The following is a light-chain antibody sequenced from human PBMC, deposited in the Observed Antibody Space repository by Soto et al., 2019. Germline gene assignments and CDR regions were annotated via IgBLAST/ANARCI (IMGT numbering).Light chain of an antibody. CDR3: QQYNSYSYT. CDR2: DAS. J-gene: IGKJ2*01. Sequence: GDRVTITCRASQSISIWLAWYQQKPGKAPKLLIYDASSLESGVPSRFSGSGSGTEFTLTISSLQPDDFATYYCQQYNSYSYTFGQGTKLEIK. V-gene: IGKV1-5*01. CDR1: QSISIW.